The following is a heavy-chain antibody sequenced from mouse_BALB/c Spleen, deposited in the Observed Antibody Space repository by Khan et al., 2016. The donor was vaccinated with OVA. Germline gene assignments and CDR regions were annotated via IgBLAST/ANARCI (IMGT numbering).Heavy chain of an antibody. Sequence: VQLQESGAELARPGASVKMSCKASGYTFISYTIHWIKKRPGQGLEWIGYINPSNGYTNYNQKFKDMATLTTDKSSTTAYLQLSSLTSDDSAVYNCVRDGAYHRNDGWFAYWGQGTLVTVSA. V-gene: IGHV1-4*01. CDR3: VRDGAYHRNDGWFAY. CDR1: GYTFISYT. D-gene: IGHD2-14*01. CDR2: INPSNGYT. J-gene: IGHJ3*01.